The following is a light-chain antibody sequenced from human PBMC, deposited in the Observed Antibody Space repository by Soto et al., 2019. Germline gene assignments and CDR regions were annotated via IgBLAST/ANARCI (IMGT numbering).Light chain of an antibody. J-gene: IGLJ2*01. CDR2: DVS. CDR3: SSYTSSSTVV. Sequence: QSALTQPASVSGSPGQSITISCTGTSSDVGGYNYVSWYQQHPGKAPKLMIYDVSNRPSGVSNRFSGSKCGNTASLTISGRRAEDEADYYCSSYTSSSTVVFGGGTKVTVL. V-gene: IGLV2-14*01. CDR1: SSDVGGYNY.